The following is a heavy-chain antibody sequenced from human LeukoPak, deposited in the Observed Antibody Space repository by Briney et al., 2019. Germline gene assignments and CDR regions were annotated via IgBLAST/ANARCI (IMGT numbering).Heavy chain of an antibody. CDR3: AKLLGTATTFDY. J-gene: IGHJ4*02. Sequence: GGSLTLSCEASGFTFSRTWMSWVRQAPGKGLEWVANISPDGSLKFYVDSVKGRFTFSRDNPNNSLYLQMNSLGAEDTAVYYCAKLLGTATTFDYWGQGTLVTVSS. CDR1: GFTFSRTW. V-gene: IGHV3-7*01. CDR2: ISPDGSLK. D-gene: IGHD5-24*01.